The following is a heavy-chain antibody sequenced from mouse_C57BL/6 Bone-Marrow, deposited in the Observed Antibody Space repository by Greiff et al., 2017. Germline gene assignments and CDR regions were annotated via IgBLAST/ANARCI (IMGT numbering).Heavy chain of an antibody. J-gene: IGHJ3*01. CDR1: GYAFSSSW. CDR2: IYPGDGDT. D-gene: IGHD2-5*01. CDR3: ARRSNYVPFAY. Sequence: QVQLQQSGPELVKPGASVKISCKASGYAFSSSWLNWVKQRPGKGLEWIGRIYPGDGDTNYNGKFKGKATLTADKSSSTAYMQLSSLTSEDSAVYCCARRSNYVPFAYWGKGTLVTVSA. V-gene: IGHV1-82*01.